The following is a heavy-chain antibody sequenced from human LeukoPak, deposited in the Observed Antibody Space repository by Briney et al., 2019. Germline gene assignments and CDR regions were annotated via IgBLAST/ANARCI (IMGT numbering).Heavy chain of an antibody. CDR3: ARGRGDYDILTGYPYYYYYYMDV. Sequence: ASVKVSCKASGYTFTSYDINWVRQATGQGLEWVGWMNPNSGNTGYAQKFQGRVTMTRNTSISTAYMELSSLRSEDTAVYYCARGRGDYDILTGYPYYYYYYMDVWGKGTTVTVSS. CDR2: MNPNSGNT. J-gene: IGHJ6*03. V-gene: IGHV1-8*01. D-gene: IGHD3-9*01. CDR1: GYTFTSYD.